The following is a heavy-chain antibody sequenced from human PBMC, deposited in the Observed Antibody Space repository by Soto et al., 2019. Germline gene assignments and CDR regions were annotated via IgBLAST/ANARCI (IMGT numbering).Heavy chain of an antibody. J-gene: IGHJ4*02. CDR2: IYNSGTT. D-gene: IGHD2-15*01. CDR3: ARGYCRGGSCYRY. Sequence: QVQLQESGPGLVKPSQTLSLTCSVSDGSISSGGYYWTWIRQHPGKGLEWIGYIYNSGTTSYNPSLKSRVSISVDTSKNQFSLKLNSVTAADTAVYYCARGYCRGGSCYRYWGQGTLVTVSS. CDR1: DGSISSGGYY. V-gene: IGHV4-31*03.